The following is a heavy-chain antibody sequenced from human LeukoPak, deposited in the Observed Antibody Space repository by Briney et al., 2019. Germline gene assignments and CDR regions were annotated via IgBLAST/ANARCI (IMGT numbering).Heavy chain of an antibody. J-gene: IGHJ5*02. CDR1: GFTSTSYW. Sequence: GGSLRLSCAASGFTSTSYWMTWVRQAPGKGLHWVANINHDGADKNYADSVKGRFTISRDNAKRSVFLQMNSLRAEDTGLYYCAREDWGPRFDPRGQGTLVTVSS. V-gene: IGHV3-7*05. CDR3: AREDWGPRFDP. CDR2: INHDGADK. D-gene: IGHD7-27*01.